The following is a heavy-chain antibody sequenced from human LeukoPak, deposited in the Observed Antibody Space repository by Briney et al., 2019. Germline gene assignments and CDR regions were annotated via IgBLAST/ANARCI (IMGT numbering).Heavy chain of an antibody. J-gene: IGHJ5*02. CDR3: AAERYSDGCCWFDP. CDR2: VLDNENP. V-gene: IGHV1-58*02. CDR1: GFTFSTST. Sequence: GASVKVSCKTTGFTFSTSTIQWVRQARGQPLEWIGWVLDNENPRYTQKFQGRLTLTRDMSTSTAYMELSGLTSEDTAIYYCAAERYSDGCCWFDPWGQGTLVTVSP. D-gene: IGHD1-26*01.